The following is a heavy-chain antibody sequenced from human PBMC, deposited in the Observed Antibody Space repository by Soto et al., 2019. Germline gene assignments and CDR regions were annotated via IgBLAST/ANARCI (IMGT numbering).Heavy chain of an antibody. J-gene: IGHJ5*02. V-gene: IGHV4-39*01. D-gene: IGHD3-9*01. Sequence: QLQLQESGPGLVQPSETLSLTCTVSGGSISSNSFYWGWIRQPPGKGLEWIGSIYYSGSTNYNPSLKSRVTLPLDTSKNQFSLRLSSMTAADTAIYYCARRRYFDILTGYYDNWFDPWGQGILVTVSS. CDR2: IYYSGST. CDR1: GGSISSNSFY. CDR3: ARRRYFDILTGYYDNWFDP.